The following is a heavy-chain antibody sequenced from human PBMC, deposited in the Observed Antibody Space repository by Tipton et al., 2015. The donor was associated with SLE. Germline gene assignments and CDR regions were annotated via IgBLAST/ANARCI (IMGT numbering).Heavy chain of an antibody. V-gene: IGHV3-23*01. D-gene: IGHD6-13*01. CDR2: IRGSGGST. CDR3: AKDGAAADLDY. CDR1: GFTFSSYA. Sequence: GSLRLSCAASGFTFSSYAMSWVRQAPGKGLEWVSAIRGSGGSTYYADSVKGRFTISRDNAKNTLYLQMNSLRAEDTAVYYCAKDGAAADLDYWGQGTLVTVSS. J-gene: IGHJ4*02.